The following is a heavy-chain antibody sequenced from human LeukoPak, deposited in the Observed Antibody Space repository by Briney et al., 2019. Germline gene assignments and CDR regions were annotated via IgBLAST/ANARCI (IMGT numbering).Heavy chain of an antibody. CDR1: GGTFSSYA. CDR3: ARGRLMSPGAFDI. V-gene: IGHV1-69*05. D-gene: IGHD2-8*01. CDR2: IIPIFSTA. Sequence: ASVKVSFTASGGTFSSYAISWVRQAPGQGLEWMGGIIPIFSTANYAQKFQGRVTITTDESTTTAYMELSSLRSEDTAVYYCARGRLMSPGAFDIWGQGTMVTVSS. J-gene: IGHJ3*02.